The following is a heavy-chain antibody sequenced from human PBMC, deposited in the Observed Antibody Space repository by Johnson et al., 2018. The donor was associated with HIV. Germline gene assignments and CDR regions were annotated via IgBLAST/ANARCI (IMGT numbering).Heavy chain of an antibody. D-gene: IGHD3-16*01. J-gene: IGHJ3*02. Sequence: QVQLVESGGGVVQPGRSLRLSCAASGFTFSNYAMHWVRQAPGKGLEWVAVISSDGRNKYCADSMRGRFTISRDNSNNTLYLQMNSLRADDTAVYYCARGGSDVFDIWGRGTMVTVSS. CDR3: ARGGSDVFDI. V-gene: IGHV3-30*04. CDR1: GFTFSNYA. CDR2: ISSDGRNK.